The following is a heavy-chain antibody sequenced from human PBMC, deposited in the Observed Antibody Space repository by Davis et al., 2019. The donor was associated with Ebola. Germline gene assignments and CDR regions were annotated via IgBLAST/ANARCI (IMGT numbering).Heavy chain of an antibody. Sequence: ASVKVSCKASGYTFTSYYMHWVRQATGQGLEWMGWMNPNSGNTGYAQKFQGRVTMTRNTSISTAYMELSSLRSEDTAVYYCASVLRGGYYYYGMDVWGQGTTVTVSS. D-gene: IGHD3-10*01. V-gene: IGHV1-8*02. CDR2: MNPNSGNT. CDR3: ASVLRGGYYYYGMDV. CDR1: GYTFTSYY. J-gene: IGHJ6*02.